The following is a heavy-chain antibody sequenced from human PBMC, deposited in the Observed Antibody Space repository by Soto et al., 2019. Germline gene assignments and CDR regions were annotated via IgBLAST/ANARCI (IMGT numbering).Heavy chain of an antibody. V-gene: IGHV3-23*01. Sequence: EVQLLQSGGGLVQPGGSLRLSCAVSGFTFSSYTMAWVRQAPGKGLEWVSSISGSGGSPNYADSVQGRFTISRDNPXNTLYLXXNSLRAEDTAXYYCXXXXXXXGTCYVPDYWGQGVLVTVSA. J-gene: IGHJ4*02. CDR3: XXXXXXXGTCYVPDY. D-gene: IGHD3-16*01. CDR2: ISGSGGSP. CDR1: GFTFSSYT.